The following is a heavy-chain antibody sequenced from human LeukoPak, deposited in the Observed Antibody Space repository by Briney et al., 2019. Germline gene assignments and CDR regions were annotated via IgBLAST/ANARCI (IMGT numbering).Heavy chain of an antibody. V-gene: IGHV3-23*01. J-gene: IGHJ3*02. CDR2: ISGSGGST. CDR1: GFTFSSYA. Sequence: GGSLRLSCAASGFTFSSYAMSWVRQAPGKGLEWVSAISGSGGSTYYADSVKGRFTISRDNSKNTLYLQMNSLRAEDTAVYYCAKGFRGTTYYDFWSGYLDAFDIWGQGTTVTVSS. D-gene: IGHD3-3*01. CDR3: AKGFRGTTYYDFWSGYLDAFDI.